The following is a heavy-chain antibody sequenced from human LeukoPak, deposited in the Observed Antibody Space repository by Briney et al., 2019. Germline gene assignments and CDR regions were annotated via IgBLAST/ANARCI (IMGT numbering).Heavy chain of an antibody. CDR3: AKEGGYCSSSSCSDYFDY. CDR1: GFIFGNHA. Sequence: GGSLRLSCAASGFIFGNHAISWVRQAPGKGLEWVSTISGSGGSTYYAESVKGRCTFSRDNSKDTLYLQLNSLRVEDTAVYYCAKEGGYCSSSSCSDYFDYWGQGSLVTVSS. D-gene: IGHD2-2*01. V-gene: IGHV3-23*01. J-gene: IGHJ4*02. CDR2: ISGSGGST.